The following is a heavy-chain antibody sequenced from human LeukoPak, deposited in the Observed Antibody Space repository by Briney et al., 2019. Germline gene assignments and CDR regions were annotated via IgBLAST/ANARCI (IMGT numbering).Heavy chain of an antibody. J-gene: IGHJ4*02. CDR2: INHSGST. Sequence: SETLSLTCAVYGGSFSGYYWSWIRQPPGKGLEWIGEINHSGSTNYNPSLKSRVTISVDTSKNQFSLKLSSVTAADTAVYYCARGHPGLPTARRLFDLNLRAFDYWGQGTLVTVSS. CDR3: ARGHPGLPTARRLFDLNLRAFDY. D-gene: IGHD2-15*01. CDR1: GGSFSGYY. V-gene: IGHV4-34*01.